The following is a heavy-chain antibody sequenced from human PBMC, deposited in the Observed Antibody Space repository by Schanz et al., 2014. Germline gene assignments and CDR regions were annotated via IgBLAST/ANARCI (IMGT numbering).Heavy chain of an antibody. J-gene: IGHJ4*02. Sequence: QVQLVESGGGVVQFGRSLRLSCVASGFTFSSYGMHWVRQAPGKGLEWVAVIWSDGSGKYYADSVKGRFTISRDSPKNTLYLQMNSLRAEDTALYYCARAHGNNWYGKGLDYWGQGTQVTVSS. D-gene: IGHD1-1*01. V-gene: IGHV3-33*01. CDR3: ARAHGNNWYGKGLDY. CDR2: IWSDGSGK. CDR1: GFTFSSYG.